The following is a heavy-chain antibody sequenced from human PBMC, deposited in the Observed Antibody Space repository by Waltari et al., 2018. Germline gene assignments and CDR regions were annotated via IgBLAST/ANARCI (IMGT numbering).Heavy chain of an antibody. CDR3: ARLPAVVYAKIDP. Sequence: LQLQESGPGLVKPSETLSLTCTVSGATIRRSSSYYWGWNRQPPGKGLEWIGRLYYNGTTNVNPALRSRVTIPVDTPKNQFSLKLNAVPAADTAVYFCARLPAVVYAKIDPWGQGTLVTVSS. CDR2: LYYNGTT. CDR1: GATIRRSSSYY. D-gene: IGHD2-8*02. V-gene: IGHV4-39*01. J-gene: IGHJ5*02.